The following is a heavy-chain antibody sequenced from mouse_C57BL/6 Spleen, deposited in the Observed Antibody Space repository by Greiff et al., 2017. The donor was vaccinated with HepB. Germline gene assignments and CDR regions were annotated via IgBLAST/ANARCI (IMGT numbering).Heavy chain of an antibody. CDR2: ISDGGSYT. D-gene: IGHD6-1*01. CDR1: GFTFSSYA. V-gene: IGHV5-4*01. J-gene: IGHJ4*01. CDR3: AREASSYYAMDY. Sequence: DVKLVESGGGLVKPGGSLKLSCAASGFTFSSYAMSWVRQTPEKRLEWVATISDGGSYTYYPDNVKGRFTISRDNAKNNLYLQMSHLKSEDTAMYYCAREASSYYAMDYWGQGTSVTVSS.